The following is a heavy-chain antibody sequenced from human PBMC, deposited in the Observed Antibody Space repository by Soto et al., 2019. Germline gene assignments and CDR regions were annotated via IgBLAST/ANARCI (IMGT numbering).Heavy chain of an antibody. Sequence: SETLSLTCTVSGGSVRSDSFYWSWIRQPPGKGLEWIAFIYHSGSTNYNPSLNSRVTISVDTSKNRFSLKLTSVTAADTAIYYCARARYDNSGYYAENYHDCWGQGTLVTVSS. V-gene: IGHV4-61*01. J-gene: IGHJ4*02. CDR3: ARARYDNSGYYAENYHDC. D-gene: IGHD3-22*01. CDR1: GGSVRSDSFY. CDR2: IYHSGST.